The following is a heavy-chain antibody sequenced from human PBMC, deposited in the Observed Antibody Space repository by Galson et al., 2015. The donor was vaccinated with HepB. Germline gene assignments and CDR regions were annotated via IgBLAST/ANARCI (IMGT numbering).Heavy chain of an antibody. J-gene: IGHJ6*04. CDR3: GKGRPEDV. Sequence: SLRLSCAASGFTFSNYAMSWVRQAPGKGLEWVSLIGGSGTNIYYGDSVQGRFTISRDNSKSTLYLQMDSLRAEDTAVYFCGKGRPEDVWGKGTTVTVSS. CDR2: IGGSGTNI. CDR1: GFTFSNYA. V-gene: IGHV3-23*01.